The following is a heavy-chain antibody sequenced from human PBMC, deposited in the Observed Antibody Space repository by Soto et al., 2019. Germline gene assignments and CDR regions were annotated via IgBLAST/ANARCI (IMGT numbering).Heavy chain of an antibody. CDR3: ARDSSGWHDY. CDR1: GFTFSSYA. J-gene: IGHJ4*02. V-gene: IGHV3-23*01. D-gene: IGHD6-19*01. CDR2: ISGSGGST. Sequence: RLSCAASGFTFSSYAMSWVRQAPGKGLEWVSAISGSGGSTYYADSVKGRFTISRDNSKNTLYLQMSSLRAEDTAVYYCARDSSGWHDYWGQGTLVTVSS.